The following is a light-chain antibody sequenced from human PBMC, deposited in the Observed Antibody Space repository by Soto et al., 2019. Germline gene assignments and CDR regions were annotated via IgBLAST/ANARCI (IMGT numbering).Light chain of an antibody. Sequence: SVLTQPASVSGSPGQSITISCTGTSSDVGSYNLVSWYQQRPGKAPKLMIYEATKRPSGISNRFSGSKSGNTASLTISGLQAEDEADYYCCSYATTRTIFGGGTKLTVL. V-gene: IGLV2-23*01. J-gene: IGLJ2*01. CDR2: EAT. CDR1: SSDVGSYNL. CDR3: CSYATTRTI.